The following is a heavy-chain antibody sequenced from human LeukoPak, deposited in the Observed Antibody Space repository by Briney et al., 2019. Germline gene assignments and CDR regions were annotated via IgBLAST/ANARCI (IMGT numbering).Heavy chain of an antibody. CDR1: GFTFSSYV. CDR3: AKAIAASGAHWFDP. Sequence: GGSLRLSCAASGFTFSSYVMSWVRQAPGKGLEWVSTVSGSGGTTYYSDSVKGRFTISRDNSKTTLYLQMNSLRAEDTAVYYCAKAIAASGAHWFDPWGQGTLVTVSS. CDR2: VSGSGGTT. D-gene: IGHD6-13*01. V-gene: IGHV3-23*01. J-gene: IGHJ5*02.